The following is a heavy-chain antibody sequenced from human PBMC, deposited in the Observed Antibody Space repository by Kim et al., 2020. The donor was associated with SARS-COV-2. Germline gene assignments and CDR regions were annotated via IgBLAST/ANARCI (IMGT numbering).Heavy chain of an antibody. J-gene: IGHJ6*02. D-gene: IGHD1-1*01. CDR3: ASGTTLDYYGMDV. Sequence: YAQKFQGRVTMTRDTSISTAYMELSRLRSDDTAVYYCASGTTLDYYGMDVWGQGTTVTVSS. V-gene: IGHV1-2*02.